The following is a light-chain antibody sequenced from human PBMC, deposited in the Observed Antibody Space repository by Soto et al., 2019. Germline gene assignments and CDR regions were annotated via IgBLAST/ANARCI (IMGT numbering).Light chain of an antibody. CDR3: QQYGFH. V-gene: IGKV3-20*01. J-gene: IGKJ5*01. CDR2: GAS. CDR1: QSVSSSY. Sequence: EIVLTQSPGTLSLSPGERATLSCRASQSVSSSYLAWYQQKPGQAPRLLIYGASSRATGIPDRFSGSGSGTDFTLTISRLEPEDFAVYYCQQYGFHFGQGRRLEIK.